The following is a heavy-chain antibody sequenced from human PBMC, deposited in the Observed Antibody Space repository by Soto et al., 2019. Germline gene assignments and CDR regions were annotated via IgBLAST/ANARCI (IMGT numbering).Heavy chain of an antibody. CDR2: ISYDGSNK. V-gene: IGHV3-30*18. CDR1: GFKFSSYG. CDR3: AKDGVKVDKYYDFWSGHYYYGMDV. D-gene: IGHD3-3*01. Sequence: QVQLVESGGGVVQPGRSLRLSCAASGFKFSSYGMHWVRQAPGKGLEWVAVISYDGSNKYYGDSVKGRFTISRDNSKNTLYLQMNSVRAEDTAVYYCAKDGVKVDKYYDFWSGHYYYGMDVWGQGTTVTVSS. J-gene: IGHJ6*02.